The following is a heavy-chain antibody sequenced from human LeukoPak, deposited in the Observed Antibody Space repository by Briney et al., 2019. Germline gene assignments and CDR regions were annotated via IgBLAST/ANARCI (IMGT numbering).Heavy chain of an antibody. CDR3: ARRYSSGWSPTFDY. CDR2: IYYSGST. D-gene: IGHD6-19*01. V-gene: IGHV4-31*03. CDR1: GGSISSGGYY. Sequence: SETLSLTCTVSGGSISSGGYYWSWIRQHPGKGLEWIGYIYYSGSTYYNPSLKSRVTISVDTSKNQFSLKLSSVTAADTAVYFCARRYSSGWSPTFDYWGQGILVTVST. J-gene: IGHJ4*02.